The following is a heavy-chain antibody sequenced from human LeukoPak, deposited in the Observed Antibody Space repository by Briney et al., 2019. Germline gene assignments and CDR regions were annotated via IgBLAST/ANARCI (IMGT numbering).Heavy chain of an antibody. CDR1: GGSINSYY. Sequence: SETLSLTCTVSGGSINSYYWSWIRQPPGKGLEWIGYIYYSGSTNYNPSLKSRVTISVDKSKNQFSLKLSSVTAADTAVYYCARAPRPFRYYYFDYWGQGTLVTVSS. CDR2: IYYSGST. CDR3: ARAPRPFRYYYFDY. J-gene: IGHJ4*02. V-gene: IGHV4-59*12. D-gene: IGHD2-15*01.